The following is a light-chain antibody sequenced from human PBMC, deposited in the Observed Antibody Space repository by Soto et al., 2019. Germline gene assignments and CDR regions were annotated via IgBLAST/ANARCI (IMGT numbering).Light chain of an antibody. V-gene: IGKV1-5*01. J-gene: IGKJ1*01. Sequence: DIQMTQSPSTLSASVGDRVTISCRASQSIATWLAWYQQKPGKAPILLIYDASSLESGVPLRFSGSGSGTYFTLTISDLRPDDFATYYCQQYKSYSSAFDQGTKVEIK. CDR2: DAS. CDR3: QQYKSYSSA. CDR1: QSIATW.